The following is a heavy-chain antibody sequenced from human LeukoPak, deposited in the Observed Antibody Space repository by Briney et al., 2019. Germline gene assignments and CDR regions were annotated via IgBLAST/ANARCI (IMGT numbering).Heavy chain of an antibody. CDR1: GYTFTSYA. J-gene: IGHJ3*02. V-gene: IGHV1-3*01. Sequence: ASVKVSCKASGYTFTSYAMHWVRQAPGQRLEWMGWINAGNGNTKYSQKFQGRVTITRDTSASTAYMELSSLRSEDTAVYYCARPITMVRGAFDIWGQGTMVTVSS. CDR3: ARPITMVRGAFDI. D-gene: IGHD3-10*01. CDR2: INAGNGNT.